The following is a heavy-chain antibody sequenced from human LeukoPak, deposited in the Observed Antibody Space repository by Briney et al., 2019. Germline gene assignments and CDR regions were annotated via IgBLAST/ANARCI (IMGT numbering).Heavy chain of an antibody. CDR2: ISSSSSYI. J-gene: IGHJ4*02. D-gene: IGHD3-3*01. V-gene: IGHV3-21*01. Sequence: GGSLRLSCAASGFTFSSYAMSWVRQAPGKGLEWVSSISSSSSYIYYADSVKGRFTISRDNAKNSLYLQMNSLRAEDTAVYYCARDLRDYDFWSGYYGYWGQGTLVTVSS. CDR3: ARDLRDYDFWSGYYGY. CDR1: GFTFSSYA.